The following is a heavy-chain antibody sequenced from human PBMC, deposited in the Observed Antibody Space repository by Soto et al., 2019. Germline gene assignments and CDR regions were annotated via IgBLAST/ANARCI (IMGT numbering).Heavy chain of an antibody. J-gene: IGHJ4*02. D-gene: IGHD2-21*02. Sequence: ASVKVSCKASGYTFTSYGISWVRQAPGQGLEWMGWISAYNGNTNYAQKLQGRVTMTTDTSTSTAYMELRSLRSDDTAVYYCARSWHIVVVTALHPLGYWGQGTLVTVSS. CDR3: ARSWHIVVVTALHPLGY. V-gene: IGHV1-18*04. CDR1: GYTFTSYG. CDR2: ISAYNGNT.